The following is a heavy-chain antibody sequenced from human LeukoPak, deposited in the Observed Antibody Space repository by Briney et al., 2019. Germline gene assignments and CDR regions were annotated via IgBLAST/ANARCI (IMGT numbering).Heavy chain of an antibody. J-gene: IGHJ5*02. CDR1: GYTFTGYY. V-gene: IGHV1-2*02. Sequence: ASVKVSCKASGYTFTGYYMHWVRQAPGQGLEWMGWINPNSGGTNYAQKFQGRVTMNRDTSISTAYMELSRLRSDATAVYYCARDTGAARLWFDPWGQGTLVTVSS. CDR3: ARDTGAARLWFDP. D-gene: IGHD6-6*01. CDR2: INPNSGGT.